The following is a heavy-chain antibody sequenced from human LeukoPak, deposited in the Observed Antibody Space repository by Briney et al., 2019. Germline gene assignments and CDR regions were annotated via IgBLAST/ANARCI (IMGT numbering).Heavy chain of an antibody. V-gene: IGHV4-59*01. CDR3: ARGYYYDSSGFDY. Sequence: SETLSLTCTVSGGSISSYYWSWIRQPPGKGLEWIGYIYYTGGTNYNPSLKSRVTISADTSRNQFSLTLNSVTSADTAVYYCARGYYYDSSGFDYWGQGTLVTVSS. J-gene: IGHJ4*02. CDR2: IYYTGGT. D-gene: IGHD3-22*01. CDR1: GGSISSYY.